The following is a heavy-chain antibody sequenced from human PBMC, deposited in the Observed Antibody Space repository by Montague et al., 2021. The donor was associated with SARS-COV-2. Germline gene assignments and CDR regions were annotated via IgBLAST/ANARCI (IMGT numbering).Heavy chain of an antibody. Sequence: CLIPGDTVSRNSAAWNWIRQSPSRGLEWLGRTYYRFKWYNDYAESVKSRITIDPDTSKHQFSLHLNSVTPEDTAVYYCARIPVGSKYYFDFWGQGTLVTVSS. CDR3: ARIPVGSKYYFDF. V-gene: IGHV6-1*01. J-gene: IGHJ4*02. D-gene: IGHD2-2*01. CDR1: GDTVSRNSAA. CDR2: TYYRFKWYN.